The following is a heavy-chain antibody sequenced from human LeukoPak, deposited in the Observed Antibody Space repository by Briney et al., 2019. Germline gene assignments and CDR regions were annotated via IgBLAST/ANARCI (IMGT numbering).Heavy chain of an antibody. CDR1: GGSISSYY. J-gene: IGHJ6*02. V-gene: IGHV4-59*01. CDR3: ARDRGAAAGTRYYGMTS. D-gene: IGHD6-13*01. Sequence: NPSETLSLTCTVSGGSISSYYWSWIRQPPGKGLEWIGYIYYSGSTNYNPSLKSRVTISVDTSKNQFSLKLSSVTAADTAVYYCARDRGAAAGTRYYGMTSGAKGLWSPSP. CDR2: IYYSGST.